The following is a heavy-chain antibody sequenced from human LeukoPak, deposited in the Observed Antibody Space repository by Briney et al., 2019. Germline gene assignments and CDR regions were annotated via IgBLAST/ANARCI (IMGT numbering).Heavy chain of an antibody. Sequence: GGSLRLSCAASGFTFSSYAMHWVRQAPGKGLEYVSAISSNGGSTYYANSVKGRFTISRDNSKNTLYLQMGSLRAEDMAVYYCARDYDYGDYIGSRWGQGTLVTVSS. CDR2: ISSNGGST. V-gene: IGHV3-64*01. CDR1: GFTFSSYA. D-gene: IGHD4-17*01. J-gene: IGHJ4*02. CDR3: ARDYDYGDYIGSR.